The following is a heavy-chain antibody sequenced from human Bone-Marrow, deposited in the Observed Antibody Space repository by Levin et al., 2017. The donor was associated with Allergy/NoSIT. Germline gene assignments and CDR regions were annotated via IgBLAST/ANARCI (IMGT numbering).Heavy chain of an antibody. CDR2: ISPFSADS. D-gene: IGHD2-2*01. CDR1: GYSFNNYG. V-gene: IGHV1-18*01. Sequence: GASVKVSCKASGYSFNNYGINWVRQAPGQGLEWMGWISPFSADSKSSAKFQGRVTLTTDTSTSTAYMELRSLRSDDTAVYYCARDAKAYCSSSSCYRGTWFDPWGQGTLVTVSS. CDR3: ARDAKAYCSSSSCYRGTWFDP. J-gene: IGHJ5*02.